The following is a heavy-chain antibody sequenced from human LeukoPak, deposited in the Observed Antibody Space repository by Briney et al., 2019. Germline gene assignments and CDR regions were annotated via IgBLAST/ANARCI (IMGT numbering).Heavy chain of an antibody. D-gene: IGHD6-13*01. V-gene: IGHV1-69*06. CDR3: ALTNSSSWYTQLDY. CDR1: GGTFSSYA. CDR2: IIPIFGTA. J-gene: IGHJ4*02. Sequence: SVKVSCKASGGTFSSYAISWVRQAPGQGLEWMGGIIPIFGTANYAQKFQGRVTITADKSTSTAYMELSSLRSEDTAVYYRALTNSSSWYTQLDYWGQGTLVTVSS.